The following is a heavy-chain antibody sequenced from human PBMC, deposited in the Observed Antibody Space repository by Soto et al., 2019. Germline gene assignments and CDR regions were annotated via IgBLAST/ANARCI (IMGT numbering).Heavy chain of an antibody. J-gene: IGHJ4*02. V-gene: IGHV3-23*01. D-gene: IGHD2-21*01. CDR2: LSGSTGST. CDR3: AKAGGAYYYFDS. Sequence: EVQLLESGGGLVQPGGSLRLSCAASGFTFSSYGMSWVRQAPGKGLEWVSALSGSTGSTYYADSVEGRFTISRDNSKNPLYLQMDSLRAEDTAIYYCAKAGGAYYYFDSWGQGTLVTVSS. CDR1: GFTFSSYG.